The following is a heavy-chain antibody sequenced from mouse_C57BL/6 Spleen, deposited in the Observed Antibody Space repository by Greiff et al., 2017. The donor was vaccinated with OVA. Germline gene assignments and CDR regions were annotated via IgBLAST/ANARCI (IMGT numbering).Heavy chain of an antibody. CDR2: ISDGGSYT. CDR3: ARDGDDYFDY. D-gene: IGHD3-3*01. CDR1: VFTFSIYA. Sequence: LFNPLFSLKLSFSSSVFTFSIYAMSWVRQTPEKRLEWVATISDGGSYTYYPDNVKGRFTISRDNAKNNLYLQMSHLKSEDTAMYYCARDGDDYFDYWGQGTTLTVSS. V-gene: IGHV5-4*01. J-gene: IGHJ2*01.